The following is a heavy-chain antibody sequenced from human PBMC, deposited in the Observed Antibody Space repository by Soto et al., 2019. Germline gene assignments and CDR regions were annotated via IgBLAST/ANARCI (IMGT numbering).Heavy chain of an antibody. CDR2: VAPIFDFS. D-gene: IGHD6-13*01. V-gene: IGHV1-69*02. CDR3: ARGAVGGRQQLVRDAFDF. J-gene: IGHJ3*01. CDR1: GGTFDSYS. Sequence: QVQLVQSGAEVKKPGSSLRVSCRASGGTFDSYSISWVRQAPGQGLEWLGKVAPIFDFSRYAPKFQARVTITADTSTSMACMDLSGLTSEDMAVYYWARGAVGGRQQLVRDAFDFWGQGTKVTFSS.